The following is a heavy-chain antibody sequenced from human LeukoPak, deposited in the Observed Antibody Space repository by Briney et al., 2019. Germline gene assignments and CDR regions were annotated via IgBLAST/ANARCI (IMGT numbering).Heavy chain of an antibody. CDR2: IIPILGIA. Sequence: GASVKVSCKASVGTFSSYAISWVRQAPGQGLEWMGRIIPILGIANYAQKFQGRVTITADKSTSTAYMELSSLRSEDTAVYYCARDPGNYYDSTHTGWGQGTLVTVSS. CDR1: VGTFSSYA. CDR3: ARDPGNYYDSTHTG. J-gene: IGHJ4*02. V-gene: IGHV1-69*04. D-gene: IGHD3-22*01.